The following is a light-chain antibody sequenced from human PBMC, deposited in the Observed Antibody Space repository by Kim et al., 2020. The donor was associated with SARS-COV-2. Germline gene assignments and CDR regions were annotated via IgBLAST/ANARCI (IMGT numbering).Light chain of an antibody. CDR2: STN. J-gene: IGLJ3*02. CDR1: TGADTSGYF. CDR3: LLFDGGALNWV. V-gene: IGLV7-43*01. Sequence: TVTLPCASSTGADTSGYFPNWFQQKPGQPPRALIYSTNNKHSWTPARFSGSLLGGKAALTLSDVQPEDEAEYYCLLFDGGALNWVFGGGTKLTVL.